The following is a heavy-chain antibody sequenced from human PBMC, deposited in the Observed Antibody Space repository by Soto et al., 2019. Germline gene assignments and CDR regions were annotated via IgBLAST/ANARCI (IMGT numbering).Heavy chain of an antibody. D-gene: IGHD3-3*01. CDR1: GFTFSSYS. J-gene: IGHJ6*02. Sequence: GGSLRLSCAASGFTFSSYSMNWVRQAPGKGLEWVSSISSSSSYIYYADSVKGRFTISRDNAKNSLYLQMNSLRAEDTAVYYCARDPEWLLYYGMDVWGQGTTVTVSS. V-gene: IGHV3-21*01. CDR2: ISSSSSYI. CDR3: ARDPEWLLYYGMDV.